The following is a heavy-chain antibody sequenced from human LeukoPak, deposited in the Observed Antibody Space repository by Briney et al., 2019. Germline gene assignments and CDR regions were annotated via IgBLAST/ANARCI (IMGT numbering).Heavy chain of an antibody. CDR1: GFTFTNYV. CDR2: ITGTADKT. J-gene: IGHJ3*02. D-gene: IGHD6-19*01. Sequence: GGSLRLSCAASGFTFTNYVMNWVRQAPGKGLEWVSSITGTADKTYDADSVKGRFTISRDNSKNTLSLQMSSLRVEDTAIYYCARRGGSRGWGAFDIWGQGTIVTVSS. CDR3: ARRGGSRGWGAFDI. V-gene: IGHV3-23*01.